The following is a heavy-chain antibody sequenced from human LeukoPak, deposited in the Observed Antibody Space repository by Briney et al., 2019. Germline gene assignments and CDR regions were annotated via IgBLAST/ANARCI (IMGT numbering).Heavy chain of an antibody. D-gene: IGHD1-26*01. J-gene: IGHJ4*02. V-gene: IGHV3-7*01. CDR1: GFTFSSYW. Sequence: PGGSLRLSCEASGFTFSSYWMSWVRQAPGKGLEWVANIRDDGGEIYYVDSVKGRFTTSRDNAKSSLFLQMNSLRAEDAAVYYCARDKPRGSYYGSIFDSWGQGTLVTVSS. CDR2: IRDDGGEI. CDR3: ARDKPRGSYYGSIFDS.